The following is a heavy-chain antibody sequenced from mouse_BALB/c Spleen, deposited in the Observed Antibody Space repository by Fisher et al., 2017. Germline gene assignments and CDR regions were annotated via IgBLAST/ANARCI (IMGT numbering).Heavy chain of an antibody. V-gene: IGHV5-6-3*01. D-gene: IGHD2-2*01. CDR3: ARDPDLLWLRRYAMDY. J-gene: IGHJ4*01. Sequence: RFTISRDNAKNTLYLQMSSLKSEDTAMYYCARDPDLLWLRRYAMDYWGQGTSVTVSS.